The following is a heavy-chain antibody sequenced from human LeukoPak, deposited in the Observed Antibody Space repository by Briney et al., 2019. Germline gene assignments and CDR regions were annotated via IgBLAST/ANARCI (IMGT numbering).Heavy chain of an antibody. D-gene: IGHD3-3*01. V-gene: IGHV3-21*01. Sequence: PGGSLRLSCAASGFTFSSYSMNWVRQAPGKGLEWVSSISSSSSYIYYADSVKGRFTISRDNANNSLYLQMNSLRAEDTAVYYCARGAGYDFWSGYLYYFDYWGQGTLVTVSS. CDR1: GFTFSSYS. CDR2: ISSSSSYI. J-gene: IGHJ4*02. CDR3: ARGAGYDFWSGYLYYFDY.